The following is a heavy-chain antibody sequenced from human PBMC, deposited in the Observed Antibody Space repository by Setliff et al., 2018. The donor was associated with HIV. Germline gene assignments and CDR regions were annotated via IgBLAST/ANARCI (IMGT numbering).Heavy chain of an antibody. CDR2: IYYSGST. V-gene: IGHV4-39*01. J-gene: IGHJ6*03. Sequence: LSLTCTVSGGSISSSSYYWGWIRQPPGKGLEWIGSIYYSGSTYANPSLKSRVTISVDTSKNQFSLNLSSVTAADTAVYYCVGSTIAAAVYYYYYYYMDVWGKGTTVTVSS. D-gene: IGHD6-13*01. CDR3: VGSTIAAAVYYYYYYYMDV. CDR1: GGSISSSSYY.